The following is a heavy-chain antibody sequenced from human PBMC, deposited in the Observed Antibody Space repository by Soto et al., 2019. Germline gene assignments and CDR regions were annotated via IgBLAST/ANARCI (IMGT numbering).Heavy chain of an antibody. CDR1: GFSLTSRPVG. CDR3: AHRGDMNGTWDQGYLDN. Sequence: QITLKASGPTRVKPTQPLTLTCSFSGFSLTSRPVGVAWIRQPPGKALEWLAVIYWDDDKRYSPSLKSRLTIAKVTSKNQGVLTMAYMDPVDTATYSCAHRGDMNGTWDQGYLDNWGQGILVTVSS. CDR2: IYWDDDK. V-gene: IGHV2-5*02. D-gene: IGHD1-7*01. J-gene: IGHJ4*02.